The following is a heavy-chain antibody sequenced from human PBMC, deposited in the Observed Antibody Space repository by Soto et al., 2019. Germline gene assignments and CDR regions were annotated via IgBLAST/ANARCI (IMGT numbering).Heavy chain of an antibody. V-gene: IGHV1-69*13. CDR3: ARASPYYYDSSGYYTSEGMDV. J-gene: IGHJ6*02. CDR2: IIPIFGTA. Sequence: SVKVSCKASGGTFSSYAISWVRQAPGQGLEWMGGIIPIFGTANYAQKFQGRVTITADESTSTAYMELSSLRSEDTAVYYCARASPYYYDSSGYYTSEGMDVWGQGTTVTVS. CDR1: GGTFSSYA. D-gene: IGHD3-22*01.